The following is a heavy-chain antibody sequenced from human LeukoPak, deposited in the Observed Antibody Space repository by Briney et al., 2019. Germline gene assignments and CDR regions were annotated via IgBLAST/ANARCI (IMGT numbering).Heavy chain of an antibody. CDR1: GFTFSSYS. V-gene: IGHV3-48*01. Sequence: GGPLRLSCAASGFTFSSYSMNWVRQAPGKGLEWVSYISSSSSTIYYADSVKGRFTISRDNAKNSLYLQMNSLRAEDTAVYYCARSETYGSGSYGDPFDYWGQRTLVTVSS. D-gene: IGHD3-10*01. CDR3: ARSETYGSGSYGDPFDY. J-gene: IGHJ4*02. CDR2: ISSSSSTI.